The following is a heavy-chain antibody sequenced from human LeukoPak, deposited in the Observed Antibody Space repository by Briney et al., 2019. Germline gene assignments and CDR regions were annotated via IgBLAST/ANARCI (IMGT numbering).Heavy chain of an antibody. Sequence: GGSLRLSCAGSGFIFSNYAMSWVRQAPGQGLEWVSTISNSGDATFYADAVKGRFTISRDNSKNTLYLQMYSLRAEDTAIYYCAKAPPYTRYFDYWGQGTLLTVSS. D-gene: IGHD1-1*01. V-gene: IGHV3-23*01. CDR1: GFIFSNYA. CDR3: AKAPPYTRYFDY. J-gene: IGHJ4*02. CDR2: ISNSGDAT.